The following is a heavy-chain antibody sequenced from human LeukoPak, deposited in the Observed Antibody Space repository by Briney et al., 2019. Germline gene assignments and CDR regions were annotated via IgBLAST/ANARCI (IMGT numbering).Heavy chain of an antibody. Sequence: ASVKVSCKASGYTFTGYYMHWVRQAPGQGLEWMGWINPNSGGTNYAQKFQGRVTMTRDTSISTAYMELSRLRSDDTAVYYCARDVVAATLDSDYWGQGTLVTVSS. CDR3: ARDVVAATLDSDY. V-gene: IGHV1-2*02. D-gene: IGHD2-15*01. CDR1: GYTFTGYY. CDR2: INPNSGGT. J-gene: IGHJ4*02.